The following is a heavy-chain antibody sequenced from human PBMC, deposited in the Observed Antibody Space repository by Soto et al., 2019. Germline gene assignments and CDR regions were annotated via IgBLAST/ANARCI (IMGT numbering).Heavy chain of an antibody. CDR3: ARDPTLVGATTVHYYGMDV. Sequence: SETLSLTCTVSGGSISSSSYYWGWIRQPPGKGLEWIGSIYYSGSTYYNPSLKSRVTISVDTSKNTLYLQMNSLRAEDTAVYYCARDPTLVGATTVHYYGMDVWGQGTTVTVSS. J-gene: IGHJ6*02. V-gene: IGHV4-39*02. D-gene: IGHD1-26*01. CDR2: IYYSGST. CDR1: GGSISSSSYY.